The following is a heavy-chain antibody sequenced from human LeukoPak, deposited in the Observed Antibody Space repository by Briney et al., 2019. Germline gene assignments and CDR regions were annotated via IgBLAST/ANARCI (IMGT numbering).Heavy chain of an antibody. D-gene: IGHD2-2*01. V-gene: IGHV3-74*01. J-gene: IGHJ6*02. CDR3: VRRHPPPSTSPTSYGMDV. CDR2: INTDGSST. Sequence: PGGSLRLSCAASGFTFSVYWMHWVPQAPGKGLVRVSRINTDGSSTTYADSVKGRFTISRDNAKNTLYLQMNSLRVEDTAVYHCVRRHPPPSTSPTSYGMDVWGQGTTVTVSS. CDR1: GFTFSVYW.